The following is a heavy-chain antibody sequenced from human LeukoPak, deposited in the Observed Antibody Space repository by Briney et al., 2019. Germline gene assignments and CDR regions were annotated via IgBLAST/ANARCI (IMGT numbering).Heavy chain of an antibody. CDR2: INHSGST. CDR1: GGSFSGYY. Sequence: SETLSLTCAVYGGSFSGYYWSWIRQPPGKGLEWIGEINHSGSTNYNPSLKSRVTISVDTSKNQFSLKLSSVTAADTAVYYCARDGIAVAGTHYYYMDVWGKGTTVTVSS. CDR3: ARDGIAVAGTHYYYMDV. J-gene: IGHJ6*03. V-gene: IGHV4-34*01. D-gene: IGHD6-19*01.